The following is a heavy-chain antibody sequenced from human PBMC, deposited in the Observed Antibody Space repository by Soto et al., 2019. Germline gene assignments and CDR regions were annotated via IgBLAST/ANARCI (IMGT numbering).Heavy chain of an antibody. CDR1: GGTFSSYA. V-gene: IGHV1-69*13. Sequence: SVKVSCKASGGTFSSYAISWVRQAPGQGLEWMGGIIPIFGTANYAQKFQGRVTITADESTSTAYMELSSLRSEDTAVYYCARKYSSSSGYYYYGMDVWGQGTTVTVSS. CDR2: IIPIFGTA. CDR3: ARKYSSSSGYYYYGMDV. D-gene: IGHD6-6*01. J-gene: IGHJ6*02.